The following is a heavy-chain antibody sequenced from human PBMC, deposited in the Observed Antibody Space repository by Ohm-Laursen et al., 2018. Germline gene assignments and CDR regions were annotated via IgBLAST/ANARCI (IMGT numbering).Heavy chain of an antibody. D-gene: IGHD3-22*01. Sequence: LSLTCAASGFTFSSYGMQWVRQAPGKGLEWVAFISYDGTKKYYADSVKGRFTISRDNSKNTLYLQLNSLRAEDTAVYYCAKGLSYYDSSGYWEGFDYWGQGTLVTVSS. CDR3: AKGLSYYDSSGYWEGFDY. CDR2: ISYDGTKK. CDR1: GFTFSSYG. V-gene: IGHV3-30*18. J-gene: IGHJ4*02.